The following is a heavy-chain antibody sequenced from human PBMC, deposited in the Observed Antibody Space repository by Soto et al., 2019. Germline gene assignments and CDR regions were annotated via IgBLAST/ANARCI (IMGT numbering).Heavy chain of an antibody. J-gene: IGHJ5*02. Sequence: SLTCAVSGGSISSSNWWNWVRQPPGKGLEWIGEIYHSGSTNYNPSLKSRVTISVDKSKNQFSLKLSSVTAADTAVYYCARDAAGYCSSTSCGRYPGNWFDPWGQGTLVTVSS. V-gene: IGHV4-4*02. CDR3: ARDAAGYCSSTSCGRYPGNWFDP. CDR1: GGSISSSNW. CDR2: IYHSGST. D-gene: IGHD2-2*01.